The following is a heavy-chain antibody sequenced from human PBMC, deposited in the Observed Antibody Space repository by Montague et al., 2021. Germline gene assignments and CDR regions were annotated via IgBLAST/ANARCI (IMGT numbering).Heavy chain of an antibody. V-gene: IGHV3-23*01. CDR3: ANSSGGGGSPRWAY. CDR2: IGGTSSVT. J-gene: IGHJ4*02. D-gene: IGHD2-15*01. Sequence: SLRLSCAASGFIFSNYAMSWVRLAPGEGLEWVSLIGGTSSVTTYADSVKGRFTISRDNSKNTLWLQLNSLRAEDTGVYYCANSSGGGGSPRWAYWGQGTLVTVSS. CDR1: GFIFSNYA.